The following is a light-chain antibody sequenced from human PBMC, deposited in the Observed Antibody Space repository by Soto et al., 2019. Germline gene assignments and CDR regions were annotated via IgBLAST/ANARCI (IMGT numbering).Light chain of an antibody. Sequence: QSALTQPASVSGSPGQSITISCAGTSSDVGAYNYVSWYQQHPGKAPKLIIYEVSNRPSGVSNRFSGSKSGSTASLTIFGLQAEDEADYYCTSYTGTSSPWVFGGGTKVTVL. J-gene: IGLJ3*02. CDR1: SSDVGAYNY. CDR2: EVS. CDR3: TSYTGTSSPWV. V-gene: IGLV2-14*01.